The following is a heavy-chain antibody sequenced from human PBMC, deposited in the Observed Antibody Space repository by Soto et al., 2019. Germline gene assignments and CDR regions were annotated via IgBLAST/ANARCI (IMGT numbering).Heavy chain of an antibody. CDR3: AYFTGRCPP. CDR2: ISSDGSST. CDR1: GITLSNYW. Sequence: EVQLVESGGGLVQPGGSLRLSCAASGITLSNYWVHWVRQAPGKGLVWVSRISSDGSSTSYADSVKGRITISRDNAKNTLYLQMDSLRGGDTAVYYCAYFTGRCPPWGQGTLVTVSS. V-gene: IGHV3-74*01. J-gene: IGHJ4*02.